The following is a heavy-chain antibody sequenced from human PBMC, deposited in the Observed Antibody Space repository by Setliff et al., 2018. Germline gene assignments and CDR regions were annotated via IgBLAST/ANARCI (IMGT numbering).Heavy chain of an antibody. CDR3: ARDNRARHYMDV. CDR1: GYSISSGFP. V-gene: IGHV4-38-2*02. D-gene: IGHD3-10*01. CDR2: ILFSGDT. J-gene: IGHJ6*03. Sequence: SETLSLTCAVSGYSISSGFPGVWIRQSPGKGLEWIGRILFSGDTYYNPSLNSRVTISADTSKNQFSLNLSSVTAADTAVYYCARDNRARHYMDVWGKGTTVTVSS.